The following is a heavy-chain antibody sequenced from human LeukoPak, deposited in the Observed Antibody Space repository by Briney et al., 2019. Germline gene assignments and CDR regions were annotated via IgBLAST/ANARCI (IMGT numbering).Heavy chain of an antibody. Sequence: SETLSLTCAVYGGSFSGYYRSWIRQPPGKGLEWIGEINHSGSTNYNPSLKSRVTISVDTSKNQFSLKLSSVTAADTAVYYCASGGVNPFDIWGQGTMVTVSS. J-gene: IGHJ3*02. CDR1: GGSFSGYY. CDR3: ASGGVNPFDI. V-gene: IGHV4-34*01. CDR2: INHSGST. D-gene: IGHD1-14*01.